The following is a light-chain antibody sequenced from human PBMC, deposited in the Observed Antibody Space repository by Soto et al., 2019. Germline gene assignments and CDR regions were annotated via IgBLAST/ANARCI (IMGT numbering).Light chain of an antibody. V-gene: IGKV1-39*01. CDR2: AAS. Sequence: DIQMTQSPSSLSASVGDRVTITCRASQSIVGYLNWYQQKPGKAPKLLIYAASSSQSGVPSRFSGSGSGTDFTLTISSLQPEDFATYYCQQSYTTPYTFGQGTKLEIK. CDR3: QQSYTTPYT. CDR1: QSIVGY. J-gene: IGKJ2*01.